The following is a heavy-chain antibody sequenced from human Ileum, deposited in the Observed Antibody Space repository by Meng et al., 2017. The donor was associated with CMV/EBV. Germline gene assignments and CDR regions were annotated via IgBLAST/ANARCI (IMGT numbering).Heavy chain of an antibody. V-gene: IGHV4-61*02. CDR2: IHTSGST. Sequence: QVQLQESGPGLVKPSQTLSLTCTVSGGSISSGSYYWTWIRQPAGKGLEWIGRIHTSGSTTYNPSLKSRVTISIDTSKNQFSLNLSSVTAADTAVYYCAGGSNNMGHTWGQGTLVTVSS. CDR1: GGSISSGSYY. CDR3: AGGSNNMGHT. J-gene: IGHJ5*02. D-gene: IGHD3-10*01.